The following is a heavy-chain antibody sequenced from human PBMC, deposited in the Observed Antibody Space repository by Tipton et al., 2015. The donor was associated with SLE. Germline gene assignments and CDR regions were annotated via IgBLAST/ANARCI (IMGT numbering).Heavy chain of an antibody. J-gene: IGHJ4*02. CDR3: ARAYCGGDCYSGYFDY. CDR1: GFTFSSYS. CDR2: ISSSSSYI. D-gene: IGHD2-21*01. V-gene: IGHV3-21*01. Sequence: SLRLSCAASGFTFSSYSMNWVRQAPGKGLEWVSSISSSSSYIYYADSVKGRFTISRDNAKNSLYLQMNSLRAEDTAVYYCARAYCGGDCYSGYFDYWGQGTLVTVSS.